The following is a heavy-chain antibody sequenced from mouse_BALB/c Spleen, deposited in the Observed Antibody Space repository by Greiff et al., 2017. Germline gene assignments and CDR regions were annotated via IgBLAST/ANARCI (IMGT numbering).Heavy chain of an antibody. V-gene: IGHV7-3*02. CDR3: ARDNGGSSVFAY. CDR2: IRNKANGYTT. Sequence: EVKLMESGGGLVQPGGSLRLSCATSGFTFTDYYMSWVRQPPGKALEWLGFIRNKANGYTTEYSASVKGRFTISRDNSQSILYLQMNTLRAEDSATYYCARDNGGSSVFAYWGQGTLVTVSA. D-gene: IGHD1-1*01. J-gene: IGHJ3*01. CDR1: GFTFTDYY.